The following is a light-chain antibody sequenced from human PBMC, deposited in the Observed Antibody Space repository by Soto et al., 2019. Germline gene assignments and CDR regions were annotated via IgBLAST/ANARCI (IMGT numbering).Light chain of an antibody. CDR1: QNVSGF. V-gene: IGKV1-39*01. CDR2: VAS. CDR3: RQSYSTPQT. Sequence: DILMTQSPSSLSASVGDSVTITCRASQNVSGFLHWYQQKPGEAPKLLIYVASTLQSGVPSRFSGSGSGTDFTLTISSLEPEDFATYYCRQSYSTPQTFGQGTKVEIK. J-gene: IGKJ1*01.